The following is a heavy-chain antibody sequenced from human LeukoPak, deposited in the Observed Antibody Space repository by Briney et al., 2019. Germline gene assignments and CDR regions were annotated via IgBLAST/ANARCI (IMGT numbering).Heavy chain of an antibody. D-gene: IGHD2-15*01. V-gene: IGHV3-7*01. J-gene: IGHJ3*02. Sequence: GSLRLSCAASGFTFSSHWMSWVRQAPGKGLEWVANIKQDGSEKYYVNSVKGRFTISRDNAKNSLYLQMNSLRAEDTAVYYCARKDGAFDIWGQGTMVTVSS. CDR2: IKQDGSEK. CDR1: GFTFSSHW. CDR3: ARKDGAFDI.